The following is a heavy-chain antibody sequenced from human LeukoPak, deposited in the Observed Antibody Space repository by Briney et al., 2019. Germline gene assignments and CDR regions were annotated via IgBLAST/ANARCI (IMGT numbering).Heavy chain of an antibody. CDR3: VRGRHTNLLSTFDY. J-gene: IGHJ4*02. D-gene: IGHD4-11*01. Sequence: GGSLRLSCAASGFTFDGYAMYWVRQAPGKGLEWVSGITWRDTTTYTPSVKGRFTISRDTAENSLLLQMNSLRSEDTALYYFVRGRHTNLLSTFDYWGQGTLVSVSS. CDR1: GFTFDGYA. CDR2: ITWRDTT. V-gene: IGHV3-9*01.